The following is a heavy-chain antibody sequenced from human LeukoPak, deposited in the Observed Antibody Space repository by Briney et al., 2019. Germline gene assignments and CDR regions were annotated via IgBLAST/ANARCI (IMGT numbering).Heavy chain of an antibody. Sequence: ASVKVSCKASGYTFTGYYMHWVRQAPGQGLEWMGWINPNSGGTNYAQKFQGRVTMTRDTSISTAYMELSRLRSDDTAVYYCARDLDCSSTSCYSREPVWFDPWGQGTLVTVSS. CDR1: GYTFTGYY. CDR3: ARDLDCSSTSCYSREPVWFDP. D-gene: IGHD2-2*01. V-gene: IGHV1-2*02. J-gene: IGHJ5*02. CDR2: INPNSGGT.